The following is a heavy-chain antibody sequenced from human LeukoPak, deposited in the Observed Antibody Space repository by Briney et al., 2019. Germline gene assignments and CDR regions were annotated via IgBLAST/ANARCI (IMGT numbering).Heavy chain of an antibody. CDR3: ASERQWLGTYYFDY. CDR2: IYTSGST. CDR1: GGSLSSYY. J-gene: IGHJ4*02. D-gene: IGHD6-19*01. Sequence: SETLSLTCTVSGGSLSSYYWSWIRQPAGKGLEWIGRIYTSGSTNYNPSLKSRVTMSVDTSKNQFSLKLSSVTAADTAVYYCASERQWLGTYYFDYWGEGTLVTVSS. V-gene: IGHV4-4*07.